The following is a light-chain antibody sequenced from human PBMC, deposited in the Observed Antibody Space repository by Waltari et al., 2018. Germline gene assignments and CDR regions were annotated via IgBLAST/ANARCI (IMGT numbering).Light chain of an antibody. V-gene: IGKV4-1*01. J-gene: IGKJ1*01. CDR3: QQYSATPPT. Sequence: DIVMTQSPDSLAVSLGQRATINCTSSQSVISSFNNKNYLTWFQQKAGEPPKLLIYWASTRESGVPDRFSGSGSGTDFTLTISGLQAEDVAVYYCQQYSATPPTFGQGTKVEIK. CDR1: QSVISSFNNKNY. CDR2: WAS.